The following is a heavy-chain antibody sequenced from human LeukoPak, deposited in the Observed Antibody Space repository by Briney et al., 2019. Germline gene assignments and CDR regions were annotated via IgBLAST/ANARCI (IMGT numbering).Heavy chain of an antibody. CDR3: AIGLFEEQQPY. V-gene: IGHV3-74*03. Sequence: PGGSLRLSCAASGFTFSSHWMNWVRQVPGKGLVWVSSINTDGSRKMYADSVKGRLTISRDNAKNSLYLQMNSLRAEDTAVYYCAIGLFEEQQPYWGQGTLVTVSS. J-gene: IGHJ4*02. D-gene: IGHD6-13*01. CDR1: GFTFSSHW. CDR2: INTDGSRK.